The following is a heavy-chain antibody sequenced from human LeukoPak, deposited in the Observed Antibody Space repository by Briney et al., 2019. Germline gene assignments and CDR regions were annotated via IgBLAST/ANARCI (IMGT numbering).Heavy chain of an antibody. V-gene: IGHV4-59*01. Sequence: SETLSLTCTVSGGSISSYYWSWIRQPPGKGLEWIGYIYYSGSTNYNPSLKSRVTISVDTSKNQFSLKLSSVTAADTAVYYCASLLAGTYQPGGYFDYWGQGTLVTVSS. D-gene: IGHD6-19*01. CDR3: ASLLAGTYQPGGYFDY. J-gene: IGHJ4*02. CDR1: GGSISSYY. CDR2: IYYSGST.